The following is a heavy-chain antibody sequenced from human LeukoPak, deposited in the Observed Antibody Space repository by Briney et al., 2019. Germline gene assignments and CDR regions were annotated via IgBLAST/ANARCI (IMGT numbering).Heavy chain of an antibody. CDR1: GFIFSSYE. V-gene: IGHV3-21*05. CDR2: ISSSSSYI. D-gene: IGHD3-10*02. CDR3: AELGITMIGGV. Sequence: GGSLRLSCAASGFIFSSYEMNWVRQAPGKGLEWVSYISSSSSYIYYADSVKDRFTISRDNAKNSLYLQVNSLRAEDTAVYYCAELGITMIGGVWGKGTTVTISS. J-gene: IGHJ6*04.